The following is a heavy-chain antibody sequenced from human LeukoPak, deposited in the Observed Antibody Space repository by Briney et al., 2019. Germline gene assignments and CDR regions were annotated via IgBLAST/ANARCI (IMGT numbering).Heavy chain of an antibody. CDR3: ARGPEVGYCSGGSCVHFDY. Sequence: EASVTVSCKASGYTFTGYYMHWVRQAPGQGLKWMGWINPNSGGTNYAQKFQGRVTMTRDTSISTAYMELSRLRSDDTAVYYCARGPEVGYCSGGSCVHFDYWGQGTLVTVSS. V-gene: IGHV1-2*02. D-gene: IGHD2-15*01. CDR2: INPNSGGT. CDR1: GYTFTGYY. J-gene: IGHJ4*02.